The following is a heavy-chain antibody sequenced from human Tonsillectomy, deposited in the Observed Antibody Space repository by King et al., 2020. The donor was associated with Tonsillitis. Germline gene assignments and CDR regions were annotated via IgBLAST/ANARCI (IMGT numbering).Heavy chain of an antibody. CDR1: GGSISSSSYY. D-gene: IGHD4-23*01. CDR2: IYYRGGT. CDR3: ARHHRGEVTPLGIFDI. V-gene: IGHV4-39*01. J-gene: IGHJ3*02. Sequence: QLQESGPGLVKPSETLSLTCTVSGGSISSSSYYWGWIRQPPGKGLEWIGSIYYRGGTYYSPSLNRRVTISVDTSMNQFSLNRSSVTAADTAVYYCARHHRGEVTPLGIFDIWGQGTMVPVSS.